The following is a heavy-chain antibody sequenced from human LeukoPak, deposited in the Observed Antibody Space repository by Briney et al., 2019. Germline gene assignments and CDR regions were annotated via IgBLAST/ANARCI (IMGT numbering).Heavy chain of an antibody. CDR2: ISGSGRST. CDR3: ARDQITNLDY. CDR1: GFTFRSYD. Sequence: GGSLRLSCAASGFTFRSYDMTWVRQAPGKGLEWVSTISGSGRSTYDADSVKGRFTISRDNSKNTLYLQMNSLRAEDTAVYYCARDQITNLDYWGQGTLVTVSS. D-gene: IGHD3-10*01. J-gene: IGHJ4*02. V-gene: IGHV3-23*01.